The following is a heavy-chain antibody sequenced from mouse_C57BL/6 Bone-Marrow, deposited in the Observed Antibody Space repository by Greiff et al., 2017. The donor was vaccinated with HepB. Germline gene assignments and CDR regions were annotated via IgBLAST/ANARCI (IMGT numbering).Heavy chain of an antibody. Sequence: QVQLKQSGAELARPGASVKLSCKASGYTFTSYGISWVKQRTGQGLEWIGEIYPRSGNTYYNEKFKGKATLTADKSSSTAYMELLSLTSEDSAVYFCAREVYYSYYFDYWGQGTTLTVSS. D-gene: IGHD1-1*02. CDR2: IYPRSGNT. CDR1: GYTFTSYG. CDR3: AREVYYSYYFDY. J-gene: IGHJ2*01. V-gene: IGHV1-81*01.